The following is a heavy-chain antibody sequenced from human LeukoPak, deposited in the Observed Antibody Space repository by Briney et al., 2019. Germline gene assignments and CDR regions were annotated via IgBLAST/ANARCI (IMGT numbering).Heavy chain of an antibody. V-gene: IGHV3-23*01. D-gene: IGHD6-13*01. CDR1: GFTFSSYA. CDR3: AKDKWDSSSYLDY. CDR2: ISGSGGST. J-gene: IGHJ4*02. Sequence: GGSLRLSCAASGFTFSSYAMSRVRQAPGKGLEWVSAISGSGGSTYYADSVKGRFTISRDNSKNTLYLQMNSLRAEDTAVYYCAKDKWDSSSYLDYWGQGTLVTVSS.